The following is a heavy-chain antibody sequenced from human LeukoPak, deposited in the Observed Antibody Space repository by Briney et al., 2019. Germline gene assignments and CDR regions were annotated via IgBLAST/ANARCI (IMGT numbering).Heavy chain of an antibody. J-gene: IGHJ4*02. Sequence: GGSLRLSCAASGFTVSSNYMSWVRQAPGKGLEWVSIIYSGGNTYYADSVKGRFAISRDNSKNMLYLQLNSLRAEDTAVYYCAKTKDSSGYSYWGQGTLVTVSS. D-gene: IGHD3-22*01. CDR3: AKTKDSSGYSY. CDR1: GFTVSSNY. CDR2: IYSGGNT. V-gene: IGHV3-66*01.